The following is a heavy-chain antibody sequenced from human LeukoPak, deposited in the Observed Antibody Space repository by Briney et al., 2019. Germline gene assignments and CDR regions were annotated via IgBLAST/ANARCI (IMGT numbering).Heavy chain of an antibody. CDR1: GGSISSDFSY. CDR2: IYYSGGA. J-gene: IGHJ4*02. D-gene: IGHD1-26*01. CDR3: ARHDGGSYWPLLDY. Sequence: SETLSLTCTVSGGSISSDFSYWGWIRQSPGMGLEWIGSIYYSGGAYYNPSLKSRATMSVDTSKNRFSLNLRSVNAADTAVYYCARHDGGSYWPLLDYWGQGNLVTVSS. V-gene: IGHV4-39*01.